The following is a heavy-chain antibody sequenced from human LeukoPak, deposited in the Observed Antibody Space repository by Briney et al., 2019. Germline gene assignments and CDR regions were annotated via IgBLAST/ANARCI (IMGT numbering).Heavy chain of an antibody. J-gene: IGHJ4*02. CDR1: GFTVSSNY. Sequence: GGSLRLSCAASGFTVSSNYMTWVRQAPGTGLEWVSVIYSGGSTYYADSVKGRFTISRDNSKSTLYLQMNSLRVEDTAVYYCARGMAVADTGFFDYWGQGTLVTVSS. CDR2: IYSGGST. D-gene: IGHD6-19*01. V-gene: IGHV3-66*01. CDR3: ARGMAVADTGFFDY.